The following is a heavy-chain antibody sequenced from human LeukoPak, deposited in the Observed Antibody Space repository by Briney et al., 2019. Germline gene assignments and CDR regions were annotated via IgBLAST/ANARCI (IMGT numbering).Heavy chain of an antibody. CDR3: ARDPSRITGTGNWFDP. CDR2: IYTSGST. Sequence: SETLSLTCTVSGGSISSYYWSWIRQPAGKGLEWIGRIYTSGSTNYNPSLKSRVTISVDTSKNQFSLKLSSVTAADTAVYYCARDPSRITGTGNWFDPWGQGTLVTVSS. CDR1: GGSISSYY. J-gene: IGHJ5*02. D-gene: IGHD1-20*01. V-gene: IGHV4-4*07.